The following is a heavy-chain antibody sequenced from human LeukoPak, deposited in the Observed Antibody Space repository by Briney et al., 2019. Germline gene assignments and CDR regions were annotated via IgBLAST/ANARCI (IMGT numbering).Heavy chain of an antibody. CDR3: ARVDLLTGYYFFDY. V-gene: IGHV1-18*04. CDR1: GYTFTGYY. J-gene: IGHJ4*02. Sequence: ASVKLSCKAPGYTFTGYYIHWVRQAPGQGLEWVGWIRGDNGNTNYAQKLQGRATMTTDTSTSTAYMQLRSLGSDETAVYYCARVDLLTGYYFFDYWGQGTLVTVSS. D-gene: IGHD3-9*01. CDR2: IRGDNGNT.